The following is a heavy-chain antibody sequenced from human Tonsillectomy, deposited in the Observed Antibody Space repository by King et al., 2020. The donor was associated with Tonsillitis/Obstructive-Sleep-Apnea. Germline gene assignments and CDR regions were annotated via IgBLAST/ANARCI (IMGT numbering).Heavy chain of an antibody. CDR2: MSGSGAST. V-gene: IGHV3-23*04. J-gene: IGHJ4*02. CDR1: GFTFSSYA. Sequence: VQLVESGGGLVQPGGSLRLSCAASGFTFSSYAMSWVRQAPGKGLEWVSSMSGSGASTYYADSVKGRFTISRDNSKNTLYLQMNSLRAKDTAVYYCARDPEGVLRFLEWLMNYFDYWGQGALVTVSS. CDR3: ARDPEGVLRFLEWLMNYFDY. D-gene: IGHD3-3*01.